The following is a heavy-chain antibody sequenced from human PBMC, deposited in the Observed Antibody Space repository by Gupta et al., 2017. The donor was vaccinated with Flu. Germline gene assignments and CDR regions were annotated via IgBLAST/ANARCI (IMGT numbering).Heavy chain of an antibody. Sequence: QVQLEESGGGVVQPGRSLRLSCGASGFTFSSHGMHWVRQAPGKALEWVAVVWFDGGNKYYADSVHGRFSISRDNSKNTLYLQMNYLRVEDTAVYYCARDRAYCPNGVCYAHLDYWGQGTLVTVSS. CDR2: VWFDGGNK. V-gene: IGHV3-33*01. J-gene: IGHJ4*02. CDR3: ARDRAYCPNGVCYAHLDY. D-gene: IGHD2-8*01. CDR1: GFTFSSHG.